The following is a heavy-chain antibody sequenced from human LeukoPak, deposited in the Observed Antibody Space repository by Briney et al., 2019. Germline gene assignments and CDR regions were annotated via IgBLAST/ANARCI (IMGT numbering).Heavy chain of an antibody. V-gene: IGHV3-23*01. Sequence: GGSLRLSCAASGFTFSGFAMSWVRRTPGKGLEWVSGISGSGDNTLYADSVKGRFTISRDNSKNTLYLQMNSLRAEDTAVYYCAKEQWLVSGLFDYWGQGTLVTVSP. CDR2: ISGSGDNT. D-gene: IGHD6-19*01. CDR3: AKEQWLVSGLFDY. J-gene: IGHJ4*02. CDR1: GFTFSGFA.